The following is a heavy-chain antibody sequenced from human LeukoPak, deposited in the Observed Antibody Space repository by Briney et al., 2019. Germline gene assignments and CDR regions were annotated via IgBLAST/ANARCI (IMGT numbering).Heavy chain of an antibody. Sequence: ASVKVSCKASGYTFTDYYLHWVRQAPGQGLEWMGWIKPNSGGTNYAHKFQGRVTMTRDTSLNTAYMELNRLISDDTAVYYCAREPVTGTLNFFDPWGQGALATVTS. J-gene: IGHJ5*02. V-gene: IGHV1-2*02. D-gene: IGHD6-19*01. CDR2: IKPNSGGT. CDR3: AREPVTGTLNFFDP. CDR1: GYTFTDYY.